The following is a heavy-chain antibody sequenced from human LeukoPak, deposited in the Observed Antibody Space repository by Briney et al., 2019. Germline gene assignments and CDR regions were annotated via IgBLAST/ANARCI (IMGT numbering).Heavy chain of an antibody. D-gene: IGHD1-7*01. Sequence: ASANVSCKASGGTFSSYAISWVRQAPGQGLEWMGGIIPIFGTANYAQKFQGGVTITADESTSTAYMELSSLRSEDTAVYYCARDLGSITGTTVDFDYWGQGTLVTVSS. CDR1: GGTFSSYA. CDR3: ARDLGSITGTTVDFDY. J-gene: IGHJ4*02. CDR2: IIPIFGTA. V-gene: IGHV1-69*13.